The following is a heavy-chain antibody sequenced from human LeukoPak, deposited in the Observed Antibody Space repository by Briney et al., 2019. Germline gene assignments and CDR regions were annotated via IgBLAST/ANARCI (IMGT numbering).Heavy chain of an antibody. V-gene: IGHV3-23*01. J-gene: IGHJ4*02. CDR3: AKGKAAAPPFDY. CDR2: ISGSGGST. Sequence: WIRQAPGKGLEWVSAISGSGGSTYYADSVKGRFTISRDNSKNTLYLQMNSLRAEDTAVYYCAKGKAAAPPFDYWGQGTLVTVSS. D-gene: IGHD6-13*01.